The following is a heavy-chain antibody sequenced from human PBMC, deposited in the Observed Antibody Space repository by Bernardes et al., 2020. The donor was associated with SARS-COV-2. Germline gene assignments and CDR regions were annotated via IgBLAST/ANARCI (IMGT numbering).Heavy chain of an antibody. J-gene: IGHJ4*02. Sequence: AGSLRLSCAASGFTFSSYWMHWVRQAPCQGLVWVSRLNSDGSSTSYAYSVNGRFTISRDTTKNSLLLQMHSLRVEDTAVYYCARSAYYGSTGYYYGDWAQGILVTVSS. CDR2: LNSDGSST. V-gene: IGHV3-74*01. CDR3: ARSAYYGSTGYYYGD. CDR1: GFTFSSYW. D-gene: IGHD3-22*01.